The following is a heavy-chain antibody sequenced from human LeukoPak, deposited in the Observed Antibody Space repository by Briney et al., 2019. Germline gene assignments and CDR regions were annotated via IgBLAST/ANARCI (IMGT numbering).Heavy chain of an antibody. J-gene: IGHJ4*02. Sequence: QPGGSLRLSCAASGSTFSSYAMHWVRQAPGKGLEWVAVISYDGSNKYYADSVKGRFTISRDNSKNTLYLQMNSLRAEDTAVYYCAREGRSLDYWGQGTLVTVSS. V-gene: IGHV3-30-3*01. CDR1: GSTFSSYA. D-gene: IGHD3-10*01. CDR2: ISYDGSNK. CDR3: AREGRSLDY.